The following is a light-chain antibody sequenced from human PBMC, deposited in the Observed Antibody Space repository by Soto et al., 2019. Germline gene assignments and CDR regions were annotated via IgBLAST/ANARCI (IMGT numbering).Light chain of an antibody. CDR2: TNT. CDR1: SSNVGGNP. Sequence: VLTQPPSASGTPGQRVTISCSGSSSNVGGNPVNWYQHVPTTAPKLLIYTNTQRPSGVPDRFSGSNSGTSASLAISGLQSEDEADSYCASWDDSLNGPVFGTGTKVTVL. V-gene: IGLV1-44*01. J-gene: IGLJ1*01. CDR3: ASWDDSLNGPV.